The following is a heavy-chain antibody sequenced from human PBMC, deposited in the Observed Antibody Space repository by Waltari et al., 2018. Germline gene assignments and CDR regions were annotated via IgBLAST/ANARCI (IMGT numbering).Heavy chain of an antibody. CDR1: VFTFSNFW. J-gene: IGHJ4*02. CDR2: IKGDGSEN. Sequence: EVLLVESGGGLVQPGGSLMLPCASSVFTFSNFWMTWVRQAPGKGLEWVANIKGDGSENHYLDSVRGRFTVSRDNARNSLYLQMNSLRADDTAVYYCASGGHVDYCGQGTLVTVSS. CDR3: ASGGHVDY. V-gene: IGHV3-7*03. D-gene: IGHD3-16*01.